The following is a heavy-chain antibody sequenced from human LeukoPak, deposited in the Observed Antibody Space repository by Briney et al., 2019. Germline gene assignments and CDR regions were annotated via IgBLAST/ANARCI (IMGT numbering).Heavy chain of an antibody. CDR2: IWYDGSNK. J-gene: IGHJ4*02. Sequence: GRSLRLSCAASGFTFSSYGMHWVRQAPGKGLEWVAVIWYDGSNKYYADSVKGRFTISRDNAKNSLYLQMDSLRAEDTAVYYCARATAAFDYWGQGTLVTVSS. CDR3: ARATAAFDY. CDR1: GFTFSSYG. D-gene: IGHD6-25*01. V-gene: IGHV3-33*01.